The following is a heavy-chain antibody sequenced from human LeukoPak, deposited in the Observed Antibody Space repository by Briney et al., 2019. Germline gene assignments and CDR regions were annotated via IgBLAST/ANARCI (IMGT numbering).Heavy chain of an antibody. D-gene: IGHD3-10*01. CDR2: IYSGGNT. V-gene: IGHV3-53*01. Sequence: GGSLRLSCAASGFTVSTNYMSWVRQAPGRGLEWVSVIYSGGNTYYADSVKGRFTISRDNSKNTLYLQMNSLRAEDTAVYYCARDSGRFDVFDIWGQGTMVTVSS. J-gene: IGHJ3*02. CDR1: GFTVSTNY. CDR3: ARDSGRFDVFDI.